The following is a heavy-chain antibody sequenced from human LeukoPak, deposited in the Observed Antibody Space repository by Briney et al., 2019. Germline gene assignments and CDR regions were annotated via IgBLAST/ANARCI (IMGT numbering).Heavy chain of an antibody. CDR2: IIPICGTA. CDR1: GDTFSSYA. CDR3: ARGGDDFWSGYRRPNWFDP. Sequence: ASVKVSCKASGDTFSSYAISWVRQAPGQGLEWMGRIIPICGTANYAQKFQGRVTITTDESTSTTYMELSSLRSEDTAGYYCARGGDDFWSGYRRPNWFDPWGQGTLVTVSS. J-gene: IGHJ5*02. V-gene: IGHV1-69*05. D-gene: IGHD3-3*01.